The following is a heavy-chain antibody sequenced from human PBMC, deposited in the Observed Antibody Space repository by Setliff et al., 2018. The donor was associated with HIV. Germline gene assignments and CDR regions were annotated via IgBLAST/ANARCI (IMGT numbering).Heavy chain of an antibody. CDR2: ITPSGAT. D-gene: IGHD5-18*01. J-gene: IGHJ5*02. Sequence: PSETLSLTCAVYGGSVSGHYWGWIRQPPGKGLEWIGEITPSGATNYLPSLKSRVTMSLDTSKNQFSLKMTSVTAADTALYYCSNWNTTIDEDAWGQGTLVTVSS. CDR1: GGSVSGHY. V-gene: IGHV4-34*01. CDR3: SNWNTTIDEDA.